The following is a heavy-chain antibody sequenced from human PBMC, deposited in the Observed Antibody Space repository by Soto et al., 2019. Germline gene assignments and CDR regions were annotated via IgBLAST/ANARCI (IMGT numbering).Heavy chain of an antibody. CDR2: INVGNGNT. J-gene: IGHJ4*02. V-gene: IGHV1-3*01. CDR1: GYTFTEYA. D-gene: IGHD2-15*01. CDR3: AREGAHYTPLDH. Sequence: ASGKVCGKASGYTFTEYAIHWLRQAPGQGLEWMGWINVGNGNTGYSRRFQGRVTNVRDMSASTAYIEVTSLTSEDTAIYYCAREGAHYTPLDHWGQGTLVTVSS.